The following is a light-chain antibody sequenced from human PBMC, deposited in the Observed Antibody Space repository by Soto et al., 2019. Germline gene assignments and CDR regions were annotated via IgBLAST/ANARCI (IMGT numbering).Light chain of an antibody. CDR1: RSNIGAGYD. J-gene: IGLJ1*01. Sequence: QSVLTQPHSVSGAPGQRVTISCTGSRSNIGAGYDVHWYQHLPGTAPKLLIYGNSNRPSGVPDRLSGSKSGTSASLAITGLQAEDEADYYCQSYDNRLSSYVFGTGTKVTVL. V-gene: IGLV1-40*01. CDR2: GNS. CDR3: QSYDNRLSSYV.